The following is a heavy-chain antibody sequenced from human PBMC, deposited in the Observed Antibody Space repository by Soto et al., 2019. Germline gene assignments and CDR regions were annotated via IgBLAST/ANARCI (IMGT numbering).Heavy chain of an antibody. CDR2: ISGSGGST. Sequence: EVQLLESGGGLVQPGGSLRLSCAASGFTFSSYAMSWVRQAPGKGLEWVSAISGSGGSTYYADSVKGRFTISRDNSKNTVYLQMNSLRAEDTAVYYCAKDLSSLELRRDFDYWGQGTLVTVSS. CDR1: GFTFSSYA. D-gene: IGHD1-7*01. J-gene: IGHJ4*02. CDR3: AKDLSSLELRRDFDY. V-gene: IGHV3-23*01.